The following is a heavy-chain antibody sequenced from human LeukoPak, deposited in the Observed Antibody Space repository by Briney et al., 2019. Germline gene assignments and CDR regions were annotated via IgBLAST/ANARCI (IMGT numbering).Heavy chain of an antibody. V-gene: IGHV4-4*09. CDR2: IYTSGST. CDR1: GGSISIYY. J-gene: IGHJ5*02. Sequence: TLSLTFTVSGGSISIYYWSWIRQPPGKGLEWIGYIYTSGSTNYNPSLNSPVTISVDTSKNPFSLKLSSVTAADTAVYYCARLLYSSSWYFFWFDPWGQGTLVTVSS. D-gene: IGHD6-13*01. CDR3: ARLLYSSSWYFFWFDP.